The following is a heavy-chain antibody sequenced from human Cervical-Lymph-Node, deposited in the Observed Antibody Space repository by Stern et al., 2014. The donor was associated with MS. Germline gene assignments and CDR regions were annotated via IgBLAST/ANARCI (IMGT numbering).Heavy chain of an antibody. Sequence: EVQLVESGGGVIQPGGSLRLSCTASGFTVSRDYMTWVRQAPGKGLEWFSLTTNVGSTFYTDSVKGRSTISRDDSKNTVYLHMTSLRAEDTAMYYCARDTSSPERSDWWGQGTLVTVSS. CDR3: ARDTSSPERSDW. V-gene: IGHV3-53*01. CDR1: GFTVSRDY. J-gene: IGHJ4*02. D-gene: IGHD1-1*01. CDR2: TTNVGST.